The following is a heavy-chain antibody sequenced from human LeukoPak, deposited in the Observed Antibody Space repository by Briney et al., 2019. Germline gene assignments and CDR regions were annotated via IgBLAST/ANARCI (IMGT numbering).Heavy chain of an antibody. V-gene: IGHV4-34*01. J-gene: IGHJ4*02. Sequence: SETLSLTCAVYGGSFSGYYWSWIRQPPGKGLEWIGEINHSGSTNYNPSLKSRVTISVDTSKNQFSLKLSSVTAADTAVYYCARGVAQDIVVVVAARGPNYLDYWGQGTLVTVSS. CDR2: INHSGST. D-gene: IGHD2-15*01. CDR3: ARGVAQDIVVVVAARGPNYLDY. CDR1: GGSFSGYY.